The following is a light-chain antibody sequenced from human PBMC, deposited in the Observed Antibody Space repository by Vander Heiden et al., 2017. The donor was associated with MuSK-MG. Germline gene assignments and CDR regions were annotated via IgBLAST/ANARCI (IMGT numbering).Light chain of an antibody. CDR3: QQYQLVPLT. V-gene: IGKV1-33*01. J-gene: IGKJ4*01. CDR1: LHSDNY. Sequence: DIQTTQSPSPLSASVGDRVTITCRASLHSDNYLNWYHQKPGKAPILVIYDASNLVPGVPSRFSGSGSGTHFTFTITSLQPEDIGTYFCQQYQLVPLTFGGGTKVEI. CDR2: DAS.